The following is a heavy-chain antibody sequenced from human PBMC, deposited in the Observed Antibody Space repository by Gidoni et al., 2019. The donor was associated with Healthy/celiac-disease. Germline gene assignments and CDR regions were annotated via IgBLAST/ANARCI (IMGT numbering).Heavy chain of an antibody. CDR2: INHSGST. J-gene: IGHJ6*02. V-gene: IGHV4-34*01. D-gene: IGHD6-13*01. CDR1: GGSFSGYY. CDR3: ARLRYSSSWYSKGGVYYYYGMDV. Sequence: QVQLQQWGAGLLKPSETLSLTCAVYGGSFSGYYWSWIRQPPGKGLEWIGEINHSGSTNYDPSLKSRVTISVDTSKNQFSLKLSSVTAADTAVYYCARLRYSSSWYSKGGVYYYYGMDVWGQGTTVTVSS.